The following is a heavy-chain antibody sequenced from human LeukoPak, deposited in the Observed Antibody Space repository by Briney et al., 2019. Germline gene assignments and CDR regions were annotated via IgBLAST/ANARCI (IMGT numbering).Heavy chain of an antibody. Sequence: SQTLSLTCTVSGGSISSGGYYWSWIRQHPGKGLEWIGYIYYSGSTYYNPSLKSRVTISVDTSKNQFSLKLSSVTAADTAAYYCARAGRENMVRGGPFDYWGQGTLVTVSS. D-gene: IGHD3-10*01. CDR2: IYYSGST. CDR3: ARAGRENMVRGGPFDY. CDR1: GGSISSGGYY. V-gene: IGHV4-31*03. J-gene: IGHJ4*02.